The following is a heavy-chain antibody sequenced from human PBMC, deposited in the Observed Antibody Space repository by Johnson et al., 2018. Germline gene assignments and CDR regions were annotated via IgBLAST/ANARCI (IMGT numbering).Heavy chain of an antibody. CDR1: GFTFSSRG. D-gene: IGHD1-26*01. CDR3: ARTDLYNGRSHAAFDI. J-gene: IGHJ3*02. V-gene: IGHV3-23*04. Sequence: VQLVESGGQLVQPGGSLRLSCAASGFTFSSRGFSWVRQTPGKGLEWVSAISRAGDTTYYSSSVRGRFTVSKDNAKNTLYLDMNSLRAEDTAIYYCARTDLYNGRSHAAFDIWGQGTMVTVSS. CDR2: ISRAGDTT.